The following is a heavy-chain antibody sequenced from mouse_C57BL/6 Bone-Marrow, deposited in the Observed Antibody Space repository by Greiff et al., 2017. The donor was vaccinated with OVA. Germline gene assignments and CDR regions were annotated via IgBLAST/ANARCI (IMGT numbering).Heavy chain of an antibody. J-gene: IGHJ1*03. D-gene: IGHD2-3*01. Sequence: EVMLVESEGGLVQPGSSMKLSCTASGFTFSDYYMAWVRQVPEKGLEWVANINYDGSSTYYLDSLKSRFIISRDNAKNILYLQMSSLKSEDTATYYCARVYDGYYVSHWYFDVWGTGTTVTVSS. V-gene: IGHV5-16*01. CDR2: INYDGSST. CDR3: ARVYDGYYVSHWYFDV. CDR1: GFTFSDYY.